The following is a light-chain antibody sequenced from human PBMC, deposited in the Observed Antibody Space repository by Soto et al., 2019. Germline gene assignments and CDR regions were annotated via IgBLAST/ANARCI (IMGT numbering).Light chain of an antibody. CDR2: AAS. Sequence: DIQLTQSPSFLSASVGDRVTITCRASQGISSYVAWYQQRPGKAPKLLIYAASTLQIGVPSRFSGSGSGTQFTLTIGSLQPEDFATYYCQQVNTYPRMFGRGTKVEIK. V-gene: IGKV1-9*01. CDR1: QGISSY. J-gene: IGKJ1*01. CDR3: QQVNTYPRM.